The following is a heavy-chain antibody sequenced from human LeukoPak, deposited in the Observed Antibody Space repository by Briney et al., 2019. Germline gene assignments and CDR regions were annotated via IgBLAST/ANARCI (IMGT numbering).Heavy chain of an antibody. CDR1: GGSFSGYY. Sequence: SETLSLTCAVYGGSFSGYYWSWIRQPPGKGLEWIGEINHSGSTNYNPSLKSRVTISVDTSKNQFSLKLSSVTAADTAVYYCARNYGSGGDYYYYGMDVWGQGTTVTVSS. CDR2: INHSGST. D-gene: IGHD3-10*01. V-gene: IGHV4-34*01. CDR3: ARNYGSGGDYYYYGMDV. J-gene: IGHJ6*02.